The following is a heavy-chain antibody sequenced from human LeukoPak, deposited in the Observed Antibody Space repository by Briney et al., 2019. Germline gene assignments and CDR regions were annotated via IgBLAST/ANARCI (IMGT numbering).Heavy chain of an antibody. CDR3: ARVEEFLKSKPHSVGYYYYYMDV. D-gene: IGHD3-10*01. V-gene: IGHV3-21*01. CDR1: GFTFSSYS. Sequence: GGSLRLSCAASGFTFSSYSMNWVRQAPGKGLEWVSSISSSSSYIYYADSVKGRFTLSRDNAKNSPYLQMNSLRAEDTAVYYCARVEEFLKSKPHSVGYYYYYMDVWGKGTTVTVSS. J-gene: IGHJ6*03. CDR2: ISSSSSYI.